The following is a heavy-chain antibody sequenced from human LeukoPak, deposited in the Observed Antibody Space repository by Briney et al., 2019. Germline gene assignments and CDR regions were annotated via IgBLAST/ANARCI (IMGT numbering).Heavy chain of an antibody. CDR3: ARHFRTYDSSGYFDQ. CDR2: IYSGDST. D-gene: IGHD3-22*01. CDR1: GFTASSNY. J-gene: IGHJ5*02. Sequence: TGGSLRLSCAASGFTASSNYMSWVRQAPGKGLECVSIIYSGDSTFYADSVKGRFTISRDNSKNTLYLQMNSLRAEDKAVYYCARHFRTYDSSGYFDQWGQGTLVTVSS. V-gene: IGHV3-53*01.